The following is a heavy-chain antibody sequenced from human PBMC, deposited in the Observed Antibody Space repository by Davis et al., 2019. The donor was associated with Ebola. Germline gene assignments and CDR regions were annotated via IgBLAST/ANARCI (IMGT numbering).Heavy chain of an antibody. Sequence: SETLSLTCAVYGGSFSGYYWSWIRQPPGKGLEWIGEINHSGSTNYNPSLKSRVTISVDTSKNQFSLKLSSVTAADTAVYYCASYYNWNYGVWGQGTLVTVSS. D-gene: IGHD1-7*01. V-gene: IGHV4-34*01. CDR3: ASYYNWNYGV. CDR1: GGSFSGYY. CDR2: INHSGST. J-gene: IGHJ4*02.